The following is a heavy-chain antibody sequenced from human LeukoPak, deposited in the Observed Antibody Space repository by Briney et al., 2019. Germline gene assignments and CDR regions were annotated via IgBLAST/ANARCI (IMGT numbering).Heavy chain of an antibody. D-gene: IGHD3-16*01. J-gene: IGHJ3*02. V-gene: IGHV4-34*01. CDR2: INHSGST. Sequence: SETLSLTCAVYGGSFSGYYWSWIRQPPGKGREWIGEINHSGSTNYNPSLKSRVTISVDTSKHQFPLKLSSVTAADTAVYYCASATLYYDYVWGPTRDAFDIWGQGTMVTVSS. CDR3: ASATLYYDYVWGPTRDAFDI. CDR1: GGSFSGYY.